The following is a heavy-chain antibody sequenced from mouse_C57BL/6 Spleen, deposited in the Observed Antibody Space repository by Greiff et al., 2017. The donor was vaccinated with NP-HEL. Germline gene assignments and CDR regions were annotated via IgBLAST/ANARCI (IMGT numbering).Heavy chain of an antibody. CDR1: GYAFTNYL. D-gene: IGHD1-1*01. J-gene: IGHJ4*01. CDR3: ARGYGSSYAMDY. V-gene: IGHV1-54*01. Sequence: VQLPQSGAELVRPGTSVKVSCKASGYAFTNYLIEWVKQRPGQGLEWIGVINPGSGGTNYNEKFKGKATLTADKSSSTAYMQLSSLTSEDSAVYFCARGYGSSYAMDYWGQGTSVTVSS. CDR2: INPGSGGT.